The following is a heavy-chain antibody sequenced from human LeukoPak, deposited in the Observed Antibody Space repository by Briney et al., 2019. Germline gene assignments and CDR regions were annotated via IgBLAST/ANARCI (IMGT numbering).Heavy chain of an antibody. CDR2: IYSSGTT. CDR1: GGSISSGSYY. Sequence: SQTLSLTCTVSGGSISSGSYYWSGIRQPAGKGLEWIGRIYSSGTTDYNPSLKSRVTMSVATSKNQFSLKLKSVTAADTAMYYCARGVVRFLEWSFDYWGQGTQLTVSS. J-gene: IGHJ4*02. CDR3: ARGVVRFLEWSFDY. D-gene: IGHD3-3*01. V-gene: IGHV4-61*02.